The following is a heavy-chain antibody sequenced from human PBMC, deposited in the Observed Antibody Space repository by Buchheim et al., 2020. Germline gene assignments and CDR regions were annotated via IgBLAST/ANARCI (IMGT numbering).Heavy chain of an antibody. J-gene: IGHJ4*02. CDR2: INHSGST. V-gene: IGHV4-34*01. CDR3: ARGLRGSPVDY. CDR1: GGSFSGYY. Sequence: QVQLQQWGAGLLKPSETLSLTCAVYGGSFSGYYWSWIRQPPGKGLEWIGEINHSGSTNYNPSLKRRVTISVDTFKNQFSLKLSSVTAADTAVYFCARGLRGSPVDYWGQGTL.